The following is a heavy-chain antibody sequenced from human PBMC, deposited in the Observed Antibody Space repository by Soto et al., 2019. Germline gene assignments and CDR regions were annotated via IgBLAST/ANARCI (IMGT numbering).Heavy chain of an antibody. J-gene: IGHJ5*02. V-gene: IGHV1-69*01. CDR2: IIPIFGTA. D-gene: IGHD3-22*01. CDR3: ARDRDYDTAAPNWFDP. CDR1: GGTFSSYA. Sequence: QVQLVQSGAEVKKPGSSVKVSCKASGGTFSSYAISWVRQAPGQGLEWMGGIIPIFGTANYAQKFQGRVTITADESTSTADMERSSLRAEDTAVYYCARDRDYDTAAPNWFDPWGQGTLVTVSS.